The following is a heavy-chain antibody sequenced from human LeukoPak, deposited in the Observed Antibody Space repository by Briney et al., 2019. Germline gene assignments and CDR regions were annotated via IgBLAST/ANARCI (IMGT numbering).Heavy chain of an antibody. CDR2: ISGSGGST. D-gene: IGHD3-3*01. J-gene: IGHJ2*01. V-gene: IGHV3-23*01. CDR1: GFTFSSYA. CDR3: AKYDFWSGYCPNWYFDL. Sequence: PGGSLRLSCAASGFTFSSYAMSWVRQAPGKGLEWVSAISGSGGSTYYADSVKGRFTISRDNSKNTLYLQMNSLRAEDTAVYYCAKYDFWSGYCPNWYFDLWGRGTLVTVSS.